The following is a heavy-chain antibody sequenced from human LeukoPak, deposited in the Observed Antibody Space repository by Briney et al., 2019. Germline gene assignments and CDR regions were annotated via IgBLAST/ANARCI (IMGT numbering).Heavy chain of an antibody. J-gene: IGHJ2*01. D-gene: IGHD6-13*01. Sequence: SSQTLSLTCTVSGGSISSGGYYWRWIRQPPGKGLEWIGSIYYNGGTYHNPSLKSRVTMSVDTSKNHFSLKLSSVTAADTAVYYCARLPAAGPYWYFDLWGRGTLVTVSS. CDR2: IYYNGGT. CDR1: GGSISSGGYY. V-gene: IGHV4-39*02. CDR3: ARLPAAGPYWYFDL.